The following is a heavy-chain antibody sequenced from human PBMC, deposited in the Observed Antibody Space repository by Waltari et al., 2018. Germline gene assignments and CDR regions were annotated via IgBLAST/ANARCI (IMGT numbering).Heavy chain of an antibody. J-gene: IGHJ4*02. Sequence: QVQLQLWGAGLLKPSETLSLTCAVYGGSFSDHYGAWIRQFPGKGREWIGEIHRGGITNYNPSLKSRVPISMDTSKTHFSRKLNSVTAADTAVYYCARGRDNSNFGTLFQYWGQGILVTVSS. CDR2: IHRGGIT. V-gene: IGHV4-34*01. CDR1: GGSFSDHY. D-gene: IGHD4-4*01. CDR3: ARGRDNSNFGTLFQY.